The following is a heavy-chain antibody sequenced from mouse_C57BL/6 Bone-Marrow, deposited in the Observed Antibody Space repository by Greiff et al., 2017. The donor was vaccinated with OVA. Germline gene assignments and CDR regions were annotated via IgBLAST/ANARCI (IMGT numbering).Heavy chain of an antibody. J-gene: IGHJ4*01. V-gene: IGHV8-12*01. CDR1: GFSLSTSGMG. Sequence: QVTLKVSGPGILQSSQTLSLTCSFSGFSLSTSGMGVSWIRQPSGKGLEWLAHIYWDDDKRYNPSLKSRLTISKDTSRNQVFLKITSVDTADTATYYCARRPLITTVVEGYYAMDYWGQGTSVTVSS. D-gene: IGHD1-1*01. CDR3: ARRPLITTVVEGYYAMDY. CDR2: IYWDDDK.